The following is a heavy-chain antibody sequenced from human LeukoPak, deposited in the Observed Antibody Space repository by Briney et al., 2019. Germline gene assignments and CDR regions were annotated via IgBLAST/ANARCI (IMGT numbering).Heavy chain of an antibody. Sequence: GGSLRLSCAASGFTFSNYWMSWVRQAPGKGLEWVAVISYDGSNKYYADSVKGRFTISRDNSKNTLYLQMNSLRAEDTAVYYCAKGPSWQIFDYWGQGTLVTVSS. CDR1: GFTFSNYW. J-gene: IGHJ4*02. CDR3: AKGPSWQIFDY. V-gene: IGHV3-30*18. CDR2: ISYDGSNK. D-gene: IGHD2-2*01.